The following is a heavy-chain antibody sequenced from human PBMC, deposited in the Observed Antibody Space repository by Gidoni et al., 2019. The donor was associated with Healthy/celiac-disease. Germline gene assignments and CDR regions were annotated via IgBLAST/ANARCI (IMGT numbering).Heavy chain of an antibody. CDR2: INAGNGNT. Sequence: QVQLVQSGAEVKKPGASVKVSCKDSGSTFTSYAMHWVRQAPGQRLEWMGWINAGNGNTKASQKYPGRVTITRDTSASTAYMELSSLRSEDTAVYYCARDRGGGITIVGWAMDFWGQGTTVTVSS. D-gene: IGHD3-3*01. CDR1: GSTFTSYA. J-gene: IGHJ6*02. CDR3: ARDRGGGITIVGWAMDF. V-gene: IGHV1-3*01.